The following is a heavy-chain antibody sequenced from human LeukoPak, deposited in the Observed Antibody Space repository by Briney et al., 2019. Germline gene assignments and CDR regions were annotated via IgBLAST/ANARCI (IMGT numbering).Heavy chain of an antibody. CDR3: ARRDVGATLQGYFDY. Sequence: PGGSLRLSCAASGFTFSTYWMTWVRQAPGKGLEWVAYIKQDGSDTYYVDSVKGRFTISRDNSKNTLYLQMNSLRAEDTAVYYCARRDVGATLQGYFDYWGQGTLVTVSS. CDR1: GFTFSTYW. V-gene: IGHV3-7*03. J-gene: IGHJ4*02. CDR2: IKQDGSDT. D-gene: IGHD1-26*01.